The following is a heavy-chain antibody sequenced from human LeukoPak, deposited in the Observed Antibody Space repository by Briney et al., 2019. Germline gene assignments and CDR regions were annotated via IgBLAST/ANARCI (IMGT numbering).Heavy chain of an antibody. V-gene: IGHV3-23*01. Sequence: TGGSLRLSCAVSGFTLSDHYMAWVRQAPGKGLEWVSAISGSGGSTYYADSVKGLFTISRDNYKNTLHLQMNSLRADDTAVYYSAKTVEFRYSDWLFAFDYWGQGTLVTVSS. CDR2: ISGSGGST. CDR1: GFTLSDHY. J-gene: IGHJ4*02. D-gene: IGHD3-9*01. CDR3: AKTVEFRYSDWLFAFDY.